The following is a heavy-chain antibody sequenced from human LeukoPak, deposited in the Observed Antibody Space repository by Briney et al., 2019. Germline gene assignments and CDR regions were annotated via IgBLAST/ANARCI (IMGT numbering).Heavy chain of an antibody. D-gene: IGHD2-21*02. CDR3: AIPPGYCGNDCSFDH. CDR1: GYRFSNYW. Sequence: GGSLKISFEGSGYRFSNYWIGWGRRMPGKGLEWMGIIYPGDYETRYSPSFQGLVTISVDKSISTAYLQWSSLKASDTAMYYCAIPPGYCGNDCSFDHWGQGTLVTVSS. V-gene: IGHV5-51*01. CDR2: IYPGDYET. J-gene: IGHJ4*02.